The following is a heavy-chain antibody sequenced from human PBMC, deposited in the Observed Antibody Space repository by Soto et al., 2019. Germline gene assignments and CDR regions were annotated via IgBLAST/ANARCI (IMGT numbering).Heavy chain of an antibody. CDR3: ARMGGPTSFDY. J-gene: IGHJ4*02. CDR1: GGSISSSSYY. CDR2: IYYSGST. D-gene: IGHD1-1*01. Sequence: QLKLQESGPGLVKPSETLSLTCTVSGGSISSSSYYWGWIRQPPGKGLEWIGSIYYSGSTYYNPSLKSRVTISVDTSKNQFSLKLSSVTAADTAVYYCARMGGPTSFDYWGQGTLVTVSS. V-gene: IGHV4-39*01.